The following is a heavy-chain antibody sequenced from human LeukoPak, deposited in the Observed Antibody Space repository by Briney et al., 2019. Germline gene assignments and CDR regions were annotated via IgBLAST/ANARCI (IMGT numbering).Heavy chain of an antibody. CDR1: GYSFTNYW. V-gene: IGHV5-51*01. Sequence: GESLKISCKGSGYSFTNYWIGWVRQMPGKGLEWMGIIYHADSDTRSSPSFQGQVTISVDKYISTAYLQWSSLKASDTAMYYCARLLGYCSSTSCLYGMDVWGKGTTVTVSS. D-gene: IGHD2-2*01. J-gene: IGHJ6*04. CDR2: IYHADSDT. CDR3: ARLLGYCSSTSCLYGMDV.